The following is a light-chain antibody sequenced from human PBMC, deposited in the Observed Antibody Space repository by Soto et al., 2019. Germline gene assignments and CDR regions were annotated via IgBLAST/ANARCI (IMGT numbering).Light chain of an antibody. CDR1: QSVNSSY. J-gene: IGKJ1*01. V-gene: IGKV3-20*01. Sequence: EIVLTQSPGTLSLSPGERATLSCRASQSVNSSYLAWYQQKPGQAPRPLIYGPSSRAIGIPDRFSGSGSGTDFTLTISRLEPEDFAVYYCQQYGSSPWTFGQGTKVEIK. CDR2: GPS. CDR3: QQYGSSPWT.